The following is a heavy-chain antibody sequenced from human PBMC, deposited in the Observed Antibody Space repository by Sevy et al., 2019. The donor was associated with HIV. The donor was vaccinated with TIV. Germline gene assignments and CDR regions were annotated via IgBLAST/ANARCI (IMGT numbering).Heavy chain of an antibody. V-gene: IGHV1-24*01. D-gene: IGHD3-22*01. CDR3: ATLEYFYDTSGYSSGDY. CDR1: GYTLSDLS. CDR2: FDPEDGET. J-gene: IGHJ4*02. Sequence: ASVKVSCKVSGYTLSDLSMYWVRQAPGKGLEWMGGFDPEDGETIYAQKFQGRVTMTEDTSADTAYIELSSLRSEDTAVYYCATLEYFYDTSGYSSGDYWGQGTLVTVSS.